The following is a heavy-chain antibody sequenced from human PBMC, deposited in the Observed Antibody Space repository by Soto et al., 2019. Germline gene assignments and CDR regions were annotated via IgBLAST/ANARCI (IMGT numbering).Heavy chain of an antibody. CDR3: AREGTTVARGRFDP. CDR1: GGTFSSYA. Sequence: QVQLVQSGAEVKKPGSSVKVSCKASGGTFSSYAISWVRQAPGQGLEWMGGIIPIFGTANYAQKFQGRVTISADESTSTDYMELSSLRSEDTAVYYCAREGTTVARGRFDPWGQGTLVTVSS. D-gene: IGHD4-17*01. CDR2: IIPIFGTA. J-gene: IGHJ5*02. V-gene: IGHV1-69*01.